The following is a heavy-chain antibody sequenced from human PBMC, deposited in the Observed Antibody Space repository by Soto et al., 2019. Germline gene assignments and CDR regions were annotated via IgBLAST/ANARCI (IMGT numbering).Heavy chain of an antibody. V-gene: IGHV3-23*01. CDR3: SNAVSAIYWYYGMDV. CDR1: GFPFSSYA. Sequence: GGSLRLSCAASGFPFSSYAMSWVRQAPGKGLEWVSAITASGGSTYYVDSVKGRFTISRDNSKSTLYLKMNSLRAEDTALYYCSNAVSAIYWYYGMDVWGRGTTVTVSS. D-gene: IGHD6-13*01. CDR2: ITASGGST. J-gene: IGHJ6*02.